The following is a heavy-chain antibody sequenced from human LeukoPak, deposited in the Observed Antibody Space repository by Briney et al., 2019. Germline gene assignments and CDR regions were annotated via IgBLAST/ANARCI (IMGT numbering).Heavy chain of an antibody. CDR3: ARSRDSSSWSYYYYYYRDV. CDR1: GGSISSYY. V-gene: IGHV4-4*07. J-gene: IGHJ6*03. Sequence: SETLSLTCTASGGSISSYYWSWIRQPAGKGLEWIGRIYTSGSTNYNPSLKSRVTMSVDTSKNQFSLKLSSVTAADTAVYYCARSRDSSSWSYYYYYYRDVWGKGTTVTVSS. D-gene: IGHD6-13*01. CDR2: IYTSGST.